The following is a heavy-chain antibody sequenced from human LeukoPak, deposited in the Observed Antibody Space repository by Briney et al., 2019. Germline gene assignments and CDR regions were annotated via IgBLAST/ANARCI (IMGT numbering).Heavy chain of an antibody. V-gene: IGHV4-34*01. Sequence: SETLSLTCAVYGGSFSGYYWSWIRQPPGKGLEWIGEVNRSGSTNSNPSLKSRVTISVDTSKNQFSLKLSSVTAADTAVYYCARGVYIAAAQYGYWGQGTLVTVSS. CDR2: VNRSGST. CDR3: ARGVYIAAAQYGY. CDR1: GGSFSGYY. J-gene: IGHJ4*02. D-gene: IGHD6-13*01.